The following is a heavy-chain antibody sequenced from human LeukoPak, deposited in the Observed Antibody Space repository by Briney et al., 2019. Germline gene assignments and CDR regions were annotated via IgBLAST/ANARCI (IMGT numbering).Heavy chain of an antibody. J-gene: IGHJ4*02. CDR2: IYYSGGT. V-gene: IGHV4-59*01. D-gene: IGHD2-2*01. CDR1: GGSISAYY. Sequence: SETLSLTCTVSGGSISAYYWSWIRQPPGKGLQWIGYIYYSGGTNYNPSLKSRVTISVDTSKNQFSLKLNSVTAADTAVYYRASMVPAGYFDYWGQGTLVTVSS. CDR3: ASMVPAGYFDY.